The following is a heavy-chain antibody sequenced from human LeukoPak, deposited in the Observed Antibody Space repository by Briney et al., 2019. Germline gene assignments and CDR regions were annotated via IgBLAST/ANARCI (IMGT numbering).Heavy chain of an antibody. CDR3: ARHVRYDYVWGSYPPTALDY. V-gene: IGHV5-51*01. CDR1: GYSFTSYW. D-gene: IGHD3-16*01. J-gene: IGHJ4*02. Sequence: GESLKISCKGSGYSFTSYWIGWVRQMPGKGLEWMGIIYPGDSDTRYSPSFQGQVTISADKSISTAYLQWSSLKASDTAMYYCARHVRYDYVWGSYPPTALDYWGQGTLVTVSS. CDR2: IYPGDSDT.